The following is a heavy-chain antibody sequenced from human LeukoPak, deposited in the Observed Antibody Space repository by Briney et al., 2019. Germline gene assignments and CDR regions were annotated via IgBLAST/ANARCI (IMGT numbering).Heavy chain of an antibody. J-gene: IGHJ3*02. CDR3: ARVSDYMRDAFDI. CDR1: GFTFSDYY. CDR2: ISSSGSTI. Sequence: GGSLRLSCAASGFTFSDYYMSWIRQAPGKGLEWVSYISSSGSTIYYADSVKGRFTISRDNAKNSLYLQMNSLRAEDTAVYYCARVSDYMRDAFDIWGQGTMVTVSS. V-gene: IGHV3-11*01. D-gene: IGHD5/OR15-5a*01.